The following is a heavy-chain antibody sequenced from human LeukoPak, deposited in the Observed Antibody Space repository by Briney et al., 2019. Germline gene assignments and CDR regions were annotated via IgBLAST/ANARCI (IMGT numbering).Heavy chain of an antibody. V-gene: IGHV3-23*01. D-gene: IGHD3-22*01. CDR2: IRTSVGST. CDR1: GFTFSSYV. J-gene: IGHJ5*02. Sequence: GGSLRLSCVASGFTFSSYVMTWVRQAPGKGLEWVSSIRTSVGSTFYADSVKGRFTISRDNSKNTLYLQLSSLRAEDTAVYYCARHYATYDSSGRNWFDPWGQGTLVTVSS. CDR3: ARHYATYDSSGRNWFDP.